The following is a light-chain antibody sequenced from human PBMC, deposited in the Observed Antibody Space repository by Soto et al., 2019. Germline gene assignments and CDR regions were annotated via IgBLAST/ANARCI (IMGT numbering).Light chain of an antibody. CDR3: QTWGTGFKL. CDR2: LNSDGSH. V-gene: IGLV4-69*01. J-gene: IGLJ3*02. Sequence: QPVLTQSPSASASLGASVKLTCTLSSGHTSYAIAWHQQQPEKGPRFLMKLNSDGSHNKGDGIPDRFSGSSSGAERYLTISSLQSEDEADYYCQTWGTGFKLFGGGTQLTVL. CDR1: SGHTSYA.